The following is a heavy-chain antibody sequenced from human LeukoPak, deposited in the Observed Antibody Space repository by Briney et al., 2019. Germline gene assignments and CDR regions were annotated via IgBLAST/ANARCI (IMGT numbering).Heavy chain of an antibody. CDR2: ISDDGIKI. D-gene: IGHD6-13*01. Sequence: PGGSLRLSCAASGFRFSSYGMHWVRQAPGKGLEWVAVISDDGIKIYYGDSVKGRFTISRDNSKNTLYLQMNSLRAEDTAVYYCAKSESSSYYDAFGIWGQGTMVTVSS. CDR1: GFRFSSYG. CDR3: AKSESSSYYDAFGI. J-gene: IGHJ3*02. V-gene: IGHV3-30*18.